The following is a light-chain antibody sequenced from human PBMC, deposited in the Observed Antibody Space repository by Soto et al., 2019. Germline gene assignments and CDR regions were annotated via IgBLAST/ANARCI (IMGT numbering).Light chain of an antibody. CDR3: CSYAGSYTYV. CDR2: DVT. V-gene: IGLV2-11*01. CDR1: SSDIGGYKY. Sequence: QSVLTQPRSVSGSPGQSVTISCTGTSSDIGGYKYVSWHQQHPGKAPKLMIYDVTQRPSGVPDRFSGSKSGNTASLTISGLQAEDEGDYYCCSYAGSYTYVFGTGTKVTVL. J-gene: IGLJ1*01.